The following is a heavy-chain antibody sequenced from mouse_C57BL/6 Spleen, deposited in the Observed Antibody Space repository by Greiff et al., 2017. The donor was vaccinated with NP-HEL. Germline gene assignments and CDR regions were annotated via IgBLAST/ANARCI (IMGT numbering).Heavy chain of an antibody. CDR2: IDPSDSYT. Sequence: QVQLQQPGAELVMPGASVKLSCKASGYTFTSYWMHWVKQRPGQGLEWIGEIDPSDSYTNYNQKFKGKSTLTVDKSSSTAYMQLSSLTSEDSAVYYCAREEGDAMDYWGQGTSVTVSS. V-gene: IGHV1-69*01. CDR1: GYTFTSYW. J-gene: IGHJ4*01. CDR3: AREEGDAMDY.